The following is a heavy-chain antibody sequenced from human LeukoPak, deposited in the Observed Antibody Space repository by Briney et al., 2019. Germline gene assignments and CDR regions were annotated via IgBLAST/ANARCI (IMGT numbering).Heavy chain of an antibody. CDR1: GFTFSSYA. CDR3: AKDDYSNYGYFDY. CDR2: ISYDGSNK. J-gene: IGHJ4*02. Sequence: GRSLRLSCAASGFTFSSYAMHWVRQAPGKGLEWVAVISYDGSNKYYADSVKGRFTISRDNSKNTLYLQMNSLRAEDTAVYYCAKDDYSNYGYFDYWGQGTLVTVSS. D-gene: IGHD4-11*01. V-gene: IGHV3-30-3*01.